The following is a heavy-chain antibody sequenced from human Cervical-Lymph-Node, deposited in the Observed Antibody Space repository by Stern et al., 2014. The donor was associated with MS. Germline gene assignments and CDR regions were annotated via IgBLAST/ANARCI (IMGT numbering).Heavy chain of an antibody. D-gene: IGHD3-22*01. CDR1: GGSIASSSYY. Sequence: QLQLQESGPGLVKPSQTLSLTCTVSGGSIASSSYYWSWIRQPAGKGLEWIGRIFTSGSTNYNHSLQIRITLPVDTSKNQSSLRLSSVTAADTAVYYCAREDYDGSGHPYYYGLDVWGQGTTVTVSS. CDR2: IFTSGST. CDR3: AREDYDGSGHPYYYGLDV. V-gene: IGHV4-61*02. J-gene: IGHJ6*02.